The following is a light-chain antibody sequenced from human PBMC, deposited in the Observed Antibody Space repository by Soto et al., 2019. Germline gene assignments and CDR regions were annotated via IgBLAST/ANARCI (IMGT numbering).Light chain of an antibody. CDR3: QQYYTYPRT. J-gene: IGKJ1*01. CDR2: AAS. V-gene: IGKV1-8*01. CDR1: QGIGTY. Sequence: AIRMTQSPSSLSASIGDRVTITCRASQGIGTYLAWYQQKPGKAPNLLIYAASILESVVPSRFSGSGSGSDFTLTISNLQSEDFATYYCQQYYTYPRTFGQGTKVEIK.